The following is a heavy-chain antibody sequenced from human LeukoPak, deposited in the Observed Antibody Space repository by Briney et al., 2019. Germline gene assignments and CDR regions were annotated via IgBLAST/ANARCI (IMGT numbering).Heavy chain of an antibody. CDR2: IYYSGST. Sequence: PSEILSLTCTVSGGSISSYYWSWIRQPPGKGLEWIGYIYYSGSTNYNPSLKSRVTISVGTSKNQFSLKLSSVTAADTAVYYCARGVVPAAMGVWGQGTTVTVSS. V-gene: IGHV4-59*01. D-gene: IGHD2-2*01. J-gene: IGHJ6*02. CDR1: GGSISSYY. CDR3: ARGVVPAAMGV.